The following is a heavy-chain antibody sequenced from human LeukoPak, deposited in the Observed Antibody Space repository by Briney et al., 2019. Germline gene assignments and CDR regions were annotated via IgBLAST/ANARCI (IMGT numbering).Heavy chain of an antibody. CDR3: ARDVGYDFWSGYFDARYYYYMDV. V-gene: IGHV4-30-2*01. CDR1: GGSISSGGYY. Sequence: SETLSLTCTVSGGSISSGGYYWSWIRQPPGKGLEWIGYIYHSGSTYYNPSLKSRVTISVDRSKNQFSLKLSSVTAADTAVYYCARDVGYDFWSGYFDARYYYYMDVWGKGTTVTVSS. CDR2: IYHSGST. D-gene: IGHD3-3*01. J-gene: IGHJ6*03.